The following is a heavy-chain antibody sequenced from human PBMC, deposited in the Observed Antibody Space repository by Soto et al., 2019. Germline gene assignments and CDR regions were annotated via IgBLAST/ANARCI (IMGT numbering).Heavy chain of an antibody. CDR1: GGSISSGGYY. V-gene: IGHV4-31*03. J-gene: IGHJ5*02. CDR3: ARDPGEYGSGSYSDNMWFDP. D-gene: IGHD3-10*01. Sequence: SETLSLTCTVSGGSISSGGYYWSWIRQHPGKGLEWIGYIYYSGSTYYNPSLKSRVTISVDTSKSQFSLKLSSVTAADTAVYYCARDPGEYGSGSYSDNMWFDPWGQGTLVTVSS. CDR2: IYYSGST.